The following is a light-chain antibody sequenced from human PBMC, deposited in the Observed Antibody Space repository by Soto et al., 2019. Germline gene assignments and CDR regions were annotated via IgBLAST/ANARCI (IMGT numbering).Light chain of an antibody. CDR3: QQYAVSPIP. J-gene: IGKJ5*01. CDR1: QSVSSSS. CDR2: AAS. Sequence: EIVLTQTPFTLSFSPVERSTRSFSASQSVSSSSLAWYQQKRGQAPRLLIYAASTRATGIPDRFSGSGSGTDFTLTISRLEPEDFAVFYCQQYAVSPIPFGQGTRLEIK. V-gene: IGKV3-20*01.